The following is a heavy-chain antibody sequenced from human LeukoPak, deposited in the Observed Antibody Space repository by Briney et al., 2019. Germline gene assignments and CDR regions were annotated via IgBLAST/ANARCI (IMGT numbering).Heavy chain of an antibody. CDR3: ARHYYDSSGYYGEADY. CDR2: INSDGSST. D-gene: IGHD3-22*01. V-gene: IGHV3-74*01. CDR1: GFTFSSYW. J-gene: IGHJ4*02. Sequence: QPGGSLRLSCAASGFTFSSYWMHWVRQAPGKGLVWVSRINSDGSSTSYADSVKGRFTISRDNAKNTRYLQMNSLRAEDTAVYYCARHYYDSSGYYGEADYWGQGTLVTVSS.